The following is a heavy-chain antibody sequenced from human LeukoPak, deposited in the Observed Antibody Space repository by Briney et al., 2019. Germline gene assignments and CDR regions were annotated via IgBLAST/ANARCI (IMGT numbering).Heavy chain of an antibody. D-gene: IGHD1-26*01. J-gene: IGHJ3*02. CDR1: GGTFSSYA. CDR2: IIPIFGTA. CDR3: AGGGVGATVRYAFDI. Sequence: GASVKVSCKASGGTFSSYAISWVRQAPGQGLEWMGGIIPIFGTANYAQKFQGRVTITTDESTSTAYMELSSLRSEDTAVYCCAGGGVGATVRYAFDIWGQGTMVTVSS. V-gene: IGHV1-69*05.